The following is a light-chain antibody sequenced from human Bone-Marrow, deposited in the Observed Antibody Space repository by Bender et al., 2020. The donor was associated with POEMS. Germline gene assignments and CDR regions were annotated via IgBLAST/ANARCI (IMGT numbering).Light chain of an antibody. J-gene: IGLJ3*02. CDR2: QDN. V-gene: IGLV3-1*01. CDR3: VAWDASLNGWV. Sequence: SYELTQPPSVSVSPGQTASITCSGDNLGDKYVSWYQQRPGQSPVLLIYQDNKRPSGVPDRFSGSKSGTSASLAITGLQSDDEAIYFCVAWDASLNGWVFGGGTKLTVL. CDR1: NLGDKY.